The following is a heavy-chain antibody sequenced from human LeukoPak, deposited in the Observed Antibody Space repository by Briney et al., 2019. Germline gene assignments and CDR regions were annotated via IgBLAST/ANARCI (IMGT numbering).Heavy chain of an antibody. CDR2: ISSGSDYI. CDR1: GFTFSSYS. CDR3: AKGHGSGSYLFDY. J-gene: IGHJ4*02. V-gene: IGHV3-21*04. D-gene: IGHD3-10*01. Sequence: GGSLRLSCAASGFTFSSYSMTWVRQAPGKGLEWVSSISSGSDYIFYADSVKGRFTISRDNAKNTLYLQMNSLRAEDTAVYYCAKGHGSGSYLFDYWGQGTLVTVSS.